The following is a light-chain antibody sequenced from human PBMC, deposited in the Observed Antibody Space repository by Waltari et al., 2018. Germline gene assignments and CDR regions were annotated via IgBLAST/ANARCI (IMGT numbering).Light chain of an antibody. CDR2: AAS. V-gene: IGKV1-12*01. J-gene: IGKJ4*01. CDR1: QAISSW. Sequence: DNQMTQSPSSVYASVGDRVTITCRASQAISSWLAWYQHEPGKAPKLLIFAASRLQSGVPSRFSGSGSGTDFTLTISSLQPEDFATYYCQQANSFPLTFGGGTKVEIK. CDR3: QQANSFPLT.